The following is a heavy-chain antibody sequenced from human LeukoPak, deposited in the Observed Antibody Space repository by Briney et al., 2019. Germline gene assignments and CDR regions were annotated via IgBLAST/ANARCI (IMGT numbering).Heavy chain of an antibody. CDR2: INPNSGGT. D-gene: IGHD6-6*01. CDR1: GYTFTGYY. CDR3: ARGSDSSSSWGIDY. Sequence: ASVKVSCKASGYTFTGYYMYWVRQAPGQGPEWMGRINPNSGGTNYAQKFQGRATMTRDTSISTAYMELSRLRSDDTAVYYCARGSDSSSSWGIDYWGQGTLVTVSS. V-gene: IGHV1-2*06. J-gene: IGHJ4*02.